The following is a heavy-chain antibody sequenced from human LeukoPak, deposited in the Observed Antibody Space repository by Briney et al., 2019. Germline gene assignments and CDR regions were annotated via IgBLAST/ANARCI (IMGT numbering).Heavy chain of an antibody. CDR2: IYYSGST. CDR3: ARGTYYYERSGYYDKNCYFYYYMDV. Sequence: SETLSLTCNVSGGSISTYYWSWIRQPPGKGLEWIGYIYYSGSTNYNPSLKSRGTISVDTSKNQFSLKLSSVTAADTAVYFCARGTYYYERSGYYDKNCYFYYYMDVWGKGTTVTVSS. D-gene: IGHD3-22*01. J-gene: IGHJ6*03. CDR1: GGSISTYY. V-gene: IGHV4-59*08.